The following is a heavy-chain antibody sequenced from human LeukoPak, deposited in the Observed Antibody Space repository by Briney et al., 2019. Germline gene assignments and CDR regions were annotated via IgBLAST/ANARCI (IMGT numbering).Heavy chain of an antibody. D-gene: IGHD1-14*01. CDR3: ARAGENRYYFDS. J-gene: IGHJ4*02. Sequence: GESLKISCKGSGYSFTRYWIGWVRQMPGRGLEWMGIIYPGDSDTRYGPSFQGQVAISVDKSISTAYLQWRSLKASDTAIYYCARAGENRYYFDSWGQGTLVTVSS. CDR1: GYSFTRYW. V-gene: IGHV5-51*01. CDR2: IYPGDSDT.